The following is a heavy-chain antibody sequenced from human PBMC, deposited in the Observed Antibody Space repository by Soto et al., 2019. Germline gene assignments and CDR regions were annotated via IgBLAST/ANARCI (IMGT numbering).Heavy chain of an antibody. V-gene: IGHV1-46*02. CDR1: GYTFNAFY. D-gene: IGHD4-17*01. CDR2: INPSGDGT. Sequence: VASVKVSCKAFGYTFNAFYMHWVRQAPGQGLEWMGVINPSGDGTSYAQKFQGRVTMTRDTSTSTVYMELSSLRSEDTAVYYCARVALGYDYADVWGQGTTVPVSS. J-gene: IGHJ6*02. CDR3: ARVALGYDYADV.